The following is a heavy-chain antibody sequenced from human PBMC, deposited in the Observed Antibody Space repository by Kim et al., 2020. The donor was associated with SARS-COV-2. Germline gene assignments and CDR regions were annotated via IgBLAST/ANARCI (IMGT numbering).Heavy chain of an antibody. Sequence: GGSLRLSCTASGFTFGDYAMSWFRQAPGKGLEWVGFIRSKAYGGTTEYAASVKGRFTISRDDSKSIAYLQMNSLKTEDTAVYYCTRRGFVVVTAIRSLVDIWGQGTMVTVSS. CDR2: IRSKAYGGTT. V-gene: IGHV3-49*03. CDR3: TRRGFVVVTAIRSLVDI. D-gene: IGHD2-21*02. CDR1: GFTFGDYA. J-gene: IGHJ3*02.